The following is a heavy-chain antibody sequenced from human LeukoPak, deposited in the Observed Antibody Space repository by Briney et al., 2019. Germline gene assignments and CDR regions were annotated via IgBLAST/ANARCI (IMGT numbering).Heavy chain of an antibody. D-gene: IGHD6-19*01. Sequence: GGSLRLSCAASGFTFSSYDMHWVRQATGKGLEWVSAIGTAGDTYYPGSVKGRFTISRENAKNSLYLQMNSLRAGDTAVYYCARGSSGHNPVAWGQGTLVTVSS. J-gene: IGHJ4*02. V-gene: IGHV3-13*01. CDR3: ARGSSGHNPVA. CDR2: IGTAGDT. CDR1: GFTFSSYD.